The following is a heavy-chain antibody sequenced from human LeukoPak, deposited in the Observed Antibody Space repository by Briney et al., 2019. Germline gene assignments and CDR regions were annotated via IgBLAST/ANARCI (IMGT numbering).Heavy chain of an antibody. J-gene: IGHJ1*01. D-gene: IGHD6-13*01. V-gene: IGHV3-48*04. Sequence: PGGSLRLSRAASGFTFSAYSMNWVRQAPGKGPEWVSYINRGSDTSFYADSVKGRFTVSRDNAKNSLYLEMNSLRAEDTALYYCAKDIAAAGRDFQHWGQGTLVTVSS. CDR1: GFTFSAYS. CDR2: INRGSDTS. CDR3: AKDIAAAGRDFQH.